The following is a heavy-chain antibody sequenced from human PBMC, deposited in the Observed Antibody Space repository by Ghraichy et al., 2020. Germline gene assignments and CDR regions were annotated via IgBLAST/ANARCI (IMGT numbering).Heavy chain of an antibody. CDR2: IYYSGST. Sequence: SETRSLTCTVSGGSISSGGYYWSWIRQHPGKGLEWIGYIYYSGSTYYNPSLKSRVTISVDTSKNQFSLKLSSVTAADTAVYYCAKGIAAADNIELVGWFDPWGQGTLVTVSS. D-gene: IGHD6-13*01. CDR3: AKGIAAADNIELVGWFDP. CDR1: GGSISSGGYY. V-gene: IGHV4-31*03. J-gene: IGHJ5*02.